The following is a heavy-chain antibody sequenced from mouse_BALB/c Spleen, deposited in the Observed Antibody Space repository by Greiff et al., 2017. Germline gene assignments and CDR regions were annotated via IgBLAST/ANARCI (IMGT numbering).Heavy chain of an antibody. CDR3: TRDSMDY. CDR1: GYTFTSYW. CDR2: IYPGSGST. J-gene: IGHJ4*01. V-gene: IGHV1S22*01. Sequence: LQQPGSELVRPGASVKLSCKASGYTFTSYWMHWVKQRHGQGLEWIGNIYPGSGSTNYDEKFKSKSTLTVDTSSSTAYMHLSSLTSEDSAVYYCTRDSMDYWGQGTSVTVSS.